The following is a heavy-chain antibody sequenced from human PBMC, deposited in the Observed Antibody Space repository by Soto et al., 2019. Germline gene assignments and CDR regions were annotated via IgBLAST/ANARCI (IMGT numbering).Heavy chain of an antibody. J-gene: IGHJ4*02. CDR3: ARGERMTTVTTWIY. CDR2: INPNSGGT. V-gene: IGHV1-2*04. CDR1: GYTFTGYY. Sequence: ASVKVSCKASGYTFTGYYMHWVRQAPGQGLEWMGGINPNSGGTNYAQKFQGWVTMTRDTSISTAYMKLSRLRSDDTAVYYCARGERMTTVTTWIYWGQGTLVTVSS. D-gene: IGHD4-17*01.